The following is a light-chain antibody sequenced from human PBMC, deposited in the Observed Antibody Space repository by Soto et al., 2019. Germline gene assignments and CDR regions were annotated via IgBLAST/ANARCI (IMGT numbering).Light chain of an antibody. J-gene: IGLJ2*01. CDR1: NIGSKS. Sequence: SYELTQPPSESVAPGKTATISCGGDNIGSKSVHWYQQKSGQAPVLVIYYDRDRPSGIPERFSGSNSGKTATLTISWVEAGDEADYYCQVAEVFGGGTKLTVL. CDR3: QVAEV. V-gene: IGLV3-21*01. CDR2: YDR.